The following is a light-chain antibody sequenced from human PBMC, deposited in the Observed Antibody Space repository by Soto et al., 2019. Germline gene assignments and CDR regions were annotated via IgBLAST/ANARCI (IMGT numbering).Light chain of an antibody. CDR3: QQYGSSSWT. J-gene: IGKJ1*01. CDR2: GAS. V-gene: IGKV3-20*01. CDR1: QSVSSSY. Sequence: EIVLTQSPGTLSLSPGERATLSCRASQSVSSSYLAWYQQKPGQAPRLLIYGASSRATGIPDRFSGSGSETDFTLTISRLEPEDFAVYYCQQYGSSSWTFGQWTKVEIK.